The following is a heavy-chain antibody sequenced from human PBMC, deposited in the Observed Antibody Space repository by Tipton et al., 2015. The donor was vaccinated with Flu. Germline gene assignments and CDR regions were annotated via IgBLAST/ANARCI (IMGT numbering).Heavy chain of an antibody. CDR3: AREPTMSVPGPGYS. D-gene: IGHD6-19*01. Sequence: SLRLSCAASGFIFSNYWMSWVRQAPGKGLEWVANIKKDGSDKYYVESVKGRFTISRDNAERSLFLQMNSLRDEDTAVYYCAREPTMSVPGPGYSWGQGTLVTVSS. J-gene: IGHJ4*02. CDR2: IKKDGSDK. CDR1: GFIFSNYW. V-gene: IGHV3-7*01.